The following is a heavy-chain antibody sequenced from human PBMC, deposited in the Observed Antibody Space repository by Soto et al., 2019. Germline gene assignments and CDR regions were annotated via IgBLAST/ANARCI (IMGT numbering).Heavy chain of an antibody. V-gene: IGHV1-24*01. D-gene: IGHD4-17*01. CDR2: FDPEDGET. CDR1: GYTLTQLS. CDR3: ATDLATVIRRGDY. J-gene: IGHJ4*02. Sequence: SVKVSCKVSGYTLTQLSMHWVRQAPGKGLEWMGGFDPEDGETIYAQKFQGRVTMTEDTSADTAYMELSSLRSEDTAVYFCATDLATVIRRGDYWGQGTLVTVSS.